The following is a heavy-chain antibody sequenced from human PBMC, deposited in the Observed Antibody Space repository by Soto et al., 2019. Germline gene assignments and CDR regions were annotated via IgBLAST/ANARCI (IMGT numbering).Heavy chain of an antibody. CDR1: GGSFSGYY. CDR2: INHSGST. J-gene: IGHJ6*03. CDR3: ARGRTIFGVVITNYYYYYMDI. V-gene: IGHV4-34*01. Sequence: SETLSLTCAVYGGSFSGYYWSWIRQPPGKGLEWIGEINHSGSTNYNPSLKSRVTISVDTSKNQFSLKLSSVTAADTAVYYCARGRTIFGVVITNYYYYYMDIWGKGTTVTV. D-gene: IGHD3-3*01.